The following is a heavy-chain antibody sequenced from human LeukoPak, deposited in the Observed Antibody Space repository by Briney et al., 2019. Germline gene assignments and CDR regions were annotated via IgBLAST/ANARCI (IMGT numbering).Heavy chain of an antibody. CDR2: IHYSGST. D-gene: IGHD5-18*01. CDR3: ARTTEGGYTYDYFYYYYMDV. Sequence: SETLSLTCTVSGGSISNYYWSWIRQPPGKGLEWIGYIHYSGSTSYNPSLKSRVTISVDTSKNQFSLKLSSVTAADTAVYYCARTTEGGYTYDYFYYYYMDVWGKGTTVTISS. V-gene: IGHV4-59*01. J-gene: IGHJ6*03. CDR1: GGSISNYY.